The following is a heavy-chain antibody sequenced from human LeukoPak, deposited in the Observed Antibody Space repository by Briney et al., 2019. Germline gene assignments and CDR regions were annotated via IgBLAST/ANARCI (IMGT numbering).Heavy chain of an antibody. J-gene: IGHJ5*02. CDR3: VREAVNDYGDYVFWFDP. Sequence: PGGSLRLSCAASGFTFSSYSTNWVRQAPGKGLEWVSYISSSSSTIYYADSVKGRFTISRDNAENSLYLQMNSLRDEDTAVYYCVREAVNDYGDYVFWFDPWGQGTLVTVSS. CDR1: GFTFSSYS. D-gene: IGHD4-17*01. V-gene: IGHV3-48*02. CDR2: ISSSSSTI.